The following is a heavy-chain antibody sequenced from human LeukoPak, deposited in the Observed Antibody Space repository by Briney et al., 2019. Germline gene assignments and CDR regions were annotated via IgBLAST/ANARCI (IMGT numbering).Heavy chain of an antibody. D-gene: IGHD3-3*01. CDR2: INHSGST. Sequence: PSETLSLTCTVSGSSISNYYWSWIRQPPGKGLEWIGEINHSGSTNYNPSLKSRVTISVDTSKNQFSLKLSSVTAADTAVYYCARQPAGFLEWLVPRRHLYYYYMDVWGKGTTVTVSS. CDR1: GSSISNYY. CDR3: ARQPAGFLEWLVPRRHLYYYYMDV. J-gene: IGHJ6*03. V-gene: IGHV4-34*01.